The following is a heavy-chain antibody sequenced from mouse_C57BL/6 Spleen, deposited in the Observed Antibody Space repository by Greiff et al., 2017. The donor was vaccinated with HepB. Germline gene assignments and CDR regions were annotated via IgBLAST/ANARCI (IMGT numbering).Heavy chain of an antibody. CDR2: ISSGSSTI. V-gene: IGHV5-17*01. J-gene: IGHJ2*01. D-gene: IGHD2-13*01. CDR1: GFTFSDYG. CDR3: ARCRDNFDY. Sequence: EVKLVESGGGLVKPGGSLKLSCAASGFTFSDYGMHWVRQAPEKGLEWVAYISSGSSTIYYADTVKGRFTISSDNAKNTLFLQMTSLRSEDTARYYCARCRDNFDYWGQGTTLTDSS.